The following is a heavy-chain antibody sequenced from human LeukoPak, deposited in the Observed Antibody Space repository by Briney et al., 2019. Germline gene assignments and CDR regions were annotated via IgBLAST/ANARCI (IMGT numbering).Heavy chain of an antibody. D-gene: IGHD3-10*01. CDR2: IYPADSDT. CDR1: GYIFTDYW. CDR3: ARQSRDGSKTRGYYFDH. J-gene: IGHJ4*02. Sequence: GEPLKISCQVSGYIFTDYWIGWVRQMPGKGLESMGIIYPADSDTAYSPFFQGQVTISADKSISTVYLQWSSLKASDTAMYYCARQSRDGSKTRGYYFDHWGQGTLVTVSS. V-gene: IGHV5-51*01.